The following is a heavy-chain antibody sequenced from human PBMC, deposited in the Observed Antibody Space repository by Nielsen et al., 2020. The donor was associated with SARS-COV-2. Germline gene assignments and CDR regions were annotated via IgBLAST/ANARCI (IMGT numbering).Heavy chain of an antibody. CDR2: IYYSGST. CDR1: GGSFSGYY. V-gene: IGHV4-34*01. D-gene: IGHD3-3*02. CDR3: ARLSFAEWWALGGSYFDY. J-gene: IGHJ4*02. Sequence: SETLSLTCAVYGGSFSGYYWNWIRQPPGKGLEWIGSIYYSGSTYYNPSLKSRVTISVDTSKNQFSLKLSSVTAADTAVYYCARLSFAEWWALGGSYFDYWGQGTLVTVSS.